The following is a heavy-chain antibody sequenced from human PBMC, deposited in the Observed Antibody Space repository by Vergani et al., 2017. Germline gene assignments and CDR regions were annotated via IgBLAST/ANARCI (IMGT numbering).Heavy chain of an antibody. CDR2: IYYSGST. J-gene: IGHJ5*02. Sequence: KESGPTLVKPTQTLTLTCTFSGFSLTTRGVAVGWIRQPPGKALEWLGSIYYSGSTYYNPSLESRVTMSVDTSKSQFSLKLSSVTAADTAVYYCTRHWAVVAANNWFDPWGQGTLVTVSS. CDR1: GFSLTTRGVA. CDR3: TRHWAVVAANNWFDP. V-gene: IGHV4-30-2*03. D-gene: IGHD2-15*01.